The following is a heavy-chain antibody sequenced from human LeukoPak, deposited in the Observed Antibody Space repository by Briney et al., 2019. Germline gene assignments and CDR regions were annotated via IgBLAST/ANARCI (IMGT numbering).Heavy chain of an antibody. Sequence: GGSLRLSCAASGFTFSSYGMHWVRQAPGKGLEWVAVISHDGSNKYYADSVKGRFTISRDNSKNTLYLQMNSLRAEDTAVYYCAKHSGSYYVENGMDVWGQGTTVTVSS. V-gene: IGHV3-30*18. CDR3: AKHSGSYYVENGMDV. CDR2: ISHDGSNK. CDR1: GFTFSSYG. D-gene: IGHD1-26*01. J-gene: IGHJ6*02.